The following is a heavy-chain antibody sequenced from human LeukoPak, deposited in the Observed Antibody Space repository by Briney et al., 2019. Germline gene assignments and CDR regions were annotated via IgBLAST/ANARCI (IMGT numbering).Heavy chain of an antibody. CDR3: ARSPPNYDSSGYYDHFDY. Sequence: PSETLSLTCAVYGGSFSGYYWSWIRQPPGKGLEWIGEINHSGSTNYNPSLKSRVTISVDTSKNQFSLKLSSVTAADTAVYYCARSPPNYDSSGYYDHFDYWGQGSLVTVSS. CDR2: INHSGST. J-gene: IGHJ4*02. D-gene: IGHD3-22*01. CDR1: GGSFSGYY. V-gene: IGHV4-34*01.